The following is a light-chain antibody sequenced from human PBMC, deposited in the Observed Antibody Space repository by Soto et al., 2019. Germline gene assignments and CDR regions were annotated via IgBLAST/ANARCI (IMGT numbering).Light chain of an antibody. CDR3: SSYAGSNRV. CDR2: XXS. CDR1: SSDVGGYNY. J-gene: IGLJ1*01. Sequence: QSALTQPPSASGSPGQSVTISCTGTSSDVGGYNYVSWYQQHPGKAPKLMIXXXSKXPXXXPXRXXGSKSGNTASLTVSGLQAEDEADYYCSSYAGSNRVFGTGTKVTVL. V-gene: IGLV2-8*01.